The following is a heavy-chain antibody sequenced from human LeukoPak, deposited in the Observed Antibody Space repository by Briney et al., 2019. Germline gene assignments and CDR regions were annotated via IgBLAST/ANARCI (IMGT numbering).Heavy chain of an antibody. J-gene: IGHJ4*02. CDR3: ARGGGDSSSWIRAPLDY. Sequence: GASVKVSCKASGGTFSSYAISWVRQAPGQGLEWMGGIIPIFGTANYAQKFQGRVTITADESTSTAYMELSSLRSEDTAVYYCARGGGDSSSWIRAPLDYWGQGTLVTVSS. CDR2: IIPIFGTA. CDR1: GGTFSSYA. D-gene: IGHD6-13*01. V-gene: IGHV1-69*13.